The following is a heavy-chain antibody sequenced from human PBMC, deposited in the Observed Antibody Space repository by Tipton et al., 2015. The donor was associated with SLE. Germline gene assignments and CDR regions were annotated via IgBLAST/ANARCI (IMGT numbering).Heavy chain of an antibody. CDR2: IYSGGST. CDR1: GFTFSSYA. Sequence: GSLRLSCAASGFTFSSYAMSWVRQAPGKGLEWVSVIYSGGSTYYADSVKGRFTISRDNSKNTLYLQMNSLRAEDTAVYYCARDSSSSGWFDPWGQGSLVTVSS. V-gene: IGHV3-66*02. J-gene: IGHJ5*02. CDR3: ARDSSSSGWFDP. D-gene: IGHD6-13*01.